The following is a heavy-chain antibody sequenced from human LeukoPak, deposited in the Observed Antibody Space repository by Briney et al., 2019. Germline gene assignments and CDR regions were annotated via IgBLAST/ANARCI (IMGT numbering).Heavy chain of an antibody. CDR2: IYYSGST. CDR3: ARLNDDQLYFDY. Sequence: SENLSLTCTVSGGSISSYYWSWIRQPPGKGLEWIGYIYYSGSTNYNPSLKSRVTISVDTSKNQFSLKLSSVTAADTAVYNCARLNDDQLYFDYWGQGTLVTVSS. V-gene: IGHV4-59*08. D-gene: IGHD1-1*01. CDR1: GGSISSYY. J-gene: IGHJ4*02.